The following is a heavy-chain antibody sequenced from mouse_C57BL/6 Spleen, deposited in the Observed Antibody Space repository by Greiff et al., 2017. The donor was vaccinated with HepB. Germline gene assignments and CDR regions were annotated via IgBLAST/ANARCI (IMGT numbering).Heavy chain of an antibody. V-gene: IGHV5-12*01. J-gene: IGHJ4*01. D-gene: IGHD1-1*01. CDR1: GFTFSDYY. CDR2: ISNGGGST. Sequence: EVQGVESGGGLVQPGGSLKLSCAASGFTFSDYYMYWVRQTPEKRLEWVAYISNGGGSTYYPDTVKGRFTISRDNAKNTLYLQMSRLKSEEKAMYYCARKRRDYGSSPYAMDYWGQGTSVTVSS. CDR3: ARKRRDYGSSPYAMDY.